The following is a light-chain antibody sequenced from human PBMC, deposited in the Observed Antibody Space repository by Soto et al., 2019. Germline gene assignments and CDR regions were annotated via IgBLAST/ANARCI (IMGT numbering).Light chain of an antibody. CDR2: EVS. CDR1: SSDVGAYNY. J-gene: IGLJ1*01. V-gene: IGLV2-14*01. CDR3: SSYTTSSTVV. Sequence: QSVLTQPASVSGSPGQSVAISCTGTSSDVGAYNYVSWYQQHPGKAPKLLLSEVSNRPSGVSDRFSGSKSGNTASLTISGLQAEDEADYYCSSYTTSSTVVFGTGTKVTVL.